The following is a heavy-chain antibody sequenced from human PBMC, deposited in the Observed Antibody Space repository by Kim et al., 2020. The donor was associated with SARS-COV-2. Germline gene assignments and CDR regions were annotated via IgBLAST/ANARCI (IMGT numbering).Heavy chain of an antibody. Sequence: SETLSLTCTVSGGSISSSSYYWGWIRQPPGKGLEWIGSIYYSGSTYYNPSLKSRVTISVDTSKNQFSLKLSSVTAADTAVYYCARQEAIAYYDFWSGPYIDSWGQGTLVTVSS. CDR3: ARQEAIAYYDFWSGPYIDS. CDR2: IYYSGST. CDR1: GGSISSSSYY. J-gene: IGHJ4*02. V-gene: IGHV4-39*01. D-gene: IGHD3-3*01.